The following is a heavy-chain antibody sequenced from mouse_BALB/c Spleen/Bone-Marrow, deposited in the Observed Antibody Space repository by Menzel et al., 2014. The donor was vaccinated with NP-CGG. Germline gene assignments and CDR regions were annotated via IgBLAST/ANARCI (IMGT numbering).Heavy chain of an antibody. CDR3: ARYMGLLQFDY. CDR2: IRHKANGYTT. CDR1: GFAFTDYY. J-gene: IGHJ2*01. V-gene: IGHV7-3*02. D-gene: IGHD1-1*01. Sequence: EVKLMESGGGLVQPGGSLRLSCATSGFAFTDYYMSWVRQPPGKALEWLVFIRHKANGYTTAYSVSVKGLFTIYRANSQSILYLQKNTLRAEDSDTYYCARYMGLLQFDYWGPGTTLTVSS.